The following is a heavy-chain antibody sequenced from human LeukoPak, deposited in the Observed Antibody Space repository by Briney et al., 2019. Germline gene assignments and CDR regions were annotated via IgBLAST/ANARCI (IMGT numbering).Heavy chain of an antibody. Sequence: PGGSLRLSCATSGFTFSRYWMQWVRQAPGKGLVWVSRIGSDASTTSYADSVKGRFAISRDNAKNTLYLQMNSLSAEDTAVYYCARANSVDTAMAIPGDAFDIWGQGTMVTVSS. J-gene: IGHJ3*02. CDR3: ARANSVDTAMAIPGDAFDI. CDR2: IGSDASTT. CDR1: GFTFSRYW. D-gene: IGHD5-18*01. V-gene: IGHV3-74*01.